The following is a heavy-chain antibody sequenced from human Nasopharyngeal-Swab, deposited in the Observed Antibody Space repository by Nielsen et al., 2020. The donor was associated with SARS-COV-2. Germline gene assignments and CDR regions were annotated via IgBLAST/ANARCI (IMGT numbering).Heavy chain of an antibody. J-gene: IGHJ4*02. D-gene: IGHD3-22*01. CDR2: ISSSGSTI. V-gene: IGHV3-11*04. CDR3: ARSFEGSSGYYYDYFDY. Sequence: GESLKISCAASGFTFSDYYMSWIRQAPGKGREWVSYISSSGSTIYYADSVKGRFTISRDNAKNSLYLQMNSLRAEDTAVYYCARSFEGSSGYYYDYFDYWCQVTLVTVSS. CDR1: GFTFSDYY.